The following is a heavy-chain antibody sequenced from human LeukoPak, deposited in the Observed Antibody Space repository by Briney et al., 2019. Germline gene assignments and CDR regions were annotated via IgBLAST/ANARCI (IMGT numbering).Heavy chain of an antibody. V-gene: IGHV3-74*01. CDR2: LNSDGSNT. CDR1: GPSFSTSC. CDR3: ARDNYYSIDV. Sequence: GGSLRLSCAASGPSFSTSCMHWVRQAPGKGLEWVARLNSDGSNTIYADSVKGRFTISRDNAKNTLYLQMNSLRAEDTAVYYCARDNYYSIDVWGQGTTVTVSS. J-gene: IGHJ6*02.